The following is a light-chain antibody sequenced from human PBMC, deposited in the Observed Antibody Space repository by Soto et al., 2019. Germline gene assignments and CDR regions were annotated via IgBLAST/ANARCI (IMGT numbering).Light chain of an antibody. CDR2: STS. J-gene: IGKJ5*01. Sequence: EIVLTQSPATLSLSPGERATLSCRASQSISISYLAWYQQQPGQAPRLLIYSTSTRATGIPDRFSGSGSGTEFTLTICSLQSENFAVYFCQQYKNWPPITFGQGT. V-gene: IGKV3D-15*01. CDR1: QSISISY. CDR3: QQYKNWPPIT.